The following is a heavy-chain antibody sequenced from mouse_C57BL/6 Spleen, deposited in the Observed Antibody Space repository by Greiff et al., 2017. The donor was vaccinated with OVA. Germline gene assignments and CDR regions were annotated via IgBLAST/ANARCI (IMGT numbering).Heavy chain of an antibody. Sequence: EVQLQQSGPELVKPGASVKISCKASGYTFTDYYMNWVKQSHGKSLEWIGDINPNNGGTSYNQKFKGKATLTVDKSSSTAYMELRSLTSEDSAVDYCARRYYGSPFAYWGQGTLVTVSA. J-gene: IGHJ3*01. D-gene: IGHD1-1*01. CDR1: GYTFTDYY. CDR3: ARRYYGSPFAY. V-gene: IGHV1-26*01. CDR2: INPNNGGT.